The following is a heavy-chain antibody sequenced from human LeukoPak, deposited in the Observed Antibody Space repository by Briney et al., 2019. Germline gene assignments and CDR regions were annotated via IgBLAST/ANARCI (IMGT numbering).Heavy chain of an antibody. V-gene: IGHV3-53*01. Sequence: GGSLRLSCAASGFTVSSNYMSWVRQALGKGLEWVSVIYSGGSTYYADSVKGRFTISRDNSKNTLYLQMNSLRAEDTAVYYCARAPMFYGSGSYADYWGQGTLVTVSS. D-gene: IGHD3-10*01. CDR3: ARAPMFYGSGSYADY. J-gene: IGHJ4*02. CDR1: GFTVSSNY. CDR2: IYSGGST.